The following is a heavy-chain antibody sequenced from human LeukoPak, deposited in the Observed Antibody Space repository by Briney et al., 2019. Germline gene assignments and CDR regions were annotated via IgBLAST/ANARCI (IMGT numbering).Heavy chain of an antibody. CDR1: GYTFTSYG. J-gene: IGHJ3*02. CDR3: ARDLHDIVVVPAAMLDAFDI. Sequence: ASVKVSCKASGYTFTSYGISWVRQAPGQGLEWMGWISAYNGNTNYAQKLQGRVTMTTDTSTSTAYMELRSLRSDDTAVYYCARDLHDIVVVPAAMLDAFDIWGQGTMVTVSS. D-gene: IGHD2-2*01. CDR2: ISAYNGNT. V-gene: IGHV1-18*01.